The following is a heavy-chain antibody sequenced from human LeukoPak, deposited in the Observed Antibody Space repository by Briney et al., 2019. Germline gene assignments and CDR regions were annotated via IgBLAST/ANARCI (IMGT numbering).Heavy chain of an antibody. Sequence: HPGGSLRLSCAASGFTFSSYAMSWVRQAPGKGLEWVSAISGSGGSTYYADSVKGRFTISRDNSKDTLYLQMNSLRAEDTAVYYCAKSTKGRYSYGDDDAFDIWGQGATVTVSS. J-gene: IGHJ3*02. CDR2: ISGSGGST. CDR3: AKSTKGRYSYGDDDAFDI. CDR1: GFTFSSYA. D-gene: IGHD5-18*01. V-gene: IGHV3-23*01.